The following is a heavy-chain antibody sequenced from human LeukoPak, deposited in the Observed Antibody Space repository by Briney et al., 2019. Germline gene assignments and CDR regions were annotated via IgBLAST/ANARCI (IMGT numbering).Heavy chain of an antibody. J-gene: IGHJ3*02. V-gene: IGHV1-2*06. Sequence: GASVKVSCKASGYTFTGYYMHWVRQAPGQGLEWMGRINPNSGGTNYAQKFQGRVTMTRDTSISTAYMELSRLRSDDTAVYYCARDQYDYVWGSYRYTPNDAFDIWGQGTMVTVSS. D-gene: IGHD3-16*02. CDR2: INPNSGGT. CDR3: ARDQYDYVWGSYRYTPNDAFDI. CDR1: GYTFTGYY.